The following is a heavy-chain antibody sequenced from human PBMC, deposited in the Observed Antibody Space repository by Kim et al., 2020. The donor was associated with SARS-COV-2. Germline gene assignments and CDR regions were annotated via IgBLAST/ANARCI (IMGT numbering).Heavy chain of an antibody. Sequence: TSYNPALKSRVTISVDTSKNQFSLKLSSVTAADTAVYYCARRGMGWYFDLWGRGTLVTVSS. CDR3: ARRGMGWYFDL. CDR2: T. V-gene: IGHV4-39*01. J-gene: IGHJ2*01. D-gene: IGHD1-26*01.